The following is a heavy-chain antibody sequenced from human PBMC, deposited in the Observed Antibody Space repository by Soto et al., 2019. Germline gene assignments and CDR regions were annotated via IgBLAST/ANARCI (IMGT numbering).Heavy chain of an antibody. D-gene: IGHD2-15*01. CDR3: ARVYCSGGSCYLDY. J-gene: IGHJ4*02. CDR2: IYYSGST. Sequence: SETLSLTCTVSGCSISSYYWSWIRQPPGKGLEWIGYIYYSGSTNYNPSLKSRVTISVDASKNQFSLKLSSVTAADTAVYYCARVYCSGGSCYLDYWGQGTLVTVSS. V-gene: IGHV4-59*01. CDR1: GCSISSYY.